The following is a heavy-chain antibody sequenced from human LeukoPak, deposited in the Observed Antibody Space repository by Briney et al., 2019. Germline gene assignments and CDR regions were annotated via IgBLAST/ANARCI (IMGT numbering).Heavy chain of an antibody. CDR2: IYYSGST. Sequence: SETLSLTCTVSGGSISSYYWSWIRQPPGKGLEWIGYIYYSGSTNYNPSLKSRVTISVDTSKNQFSLKLRSVTAADTAVYYCARSPISIAARRLDYWGQGTLVTVSS. CDR1: GGSISSYY. V-gene: IGHV4-59*01. D-gene: IGHD6-6*01. J-gene: IGHJ4*02. CDR3: ARSPISIAARRLDY.